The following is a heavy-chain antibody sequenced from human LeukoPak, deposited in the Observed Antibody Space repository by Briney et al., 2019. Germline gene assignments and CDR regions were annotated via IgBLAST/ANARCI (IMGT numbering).Heavy chain of an antibody. J-gene: IGHJ4*02. CDR3: ESAMVRGVIGYY. CDR2: IYYSGST. D-gene: IGHD3-10*01. CDR1: GASISSYY. V-gene: IGHV4-59*01. Sequence: PSETLSLTCTVSGASISSYYWSWIRQPPGKGLEWIGYIYYSGSTSYNPSLKSRVTISIDTSKNQFSLKLSSVTAADTAVYYCESAMVRGVIGYYWGQGTLVTVSS.